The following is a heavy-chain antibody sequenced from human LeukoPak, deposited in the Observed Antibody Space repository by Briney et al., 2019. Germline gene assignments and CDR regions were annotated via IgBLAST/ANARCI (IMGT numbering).Heavy chain of an antibody. CDR3: ARQDRITMVRYYYYYMDV. CDR2: IYYSGST. D-gene: IGHD3-10*01. J-gene: IGHJ6*03. V-gene: IGHV4-59*01. Sequence: PSETLSLTCTVSGGSISSYYWSWIRQPPGKGLEWIGYIYYSGSTNYNPSLKSRVTISVDTSKNQFSLKLSSVTAADTAVYYCARQDRITMVRYYYYYMDVWGKGTTVTVSS. CDR1: GGSISSYY.